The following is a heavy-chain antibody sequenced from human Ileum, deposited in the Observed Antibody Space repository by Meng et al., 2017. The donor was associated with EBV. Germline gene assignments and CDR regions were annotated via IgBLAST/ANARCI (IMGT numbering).Heavy chain of an antibody. Sequence: QINLKESGPTQVKPTQTLTLTFTFSGFSLSTGGVGVGWIRQPPGKALEWLALIYWDDDKRYSPSLKSRLTITKDTSKNQVILTMTNMDPVDTATYYCALFDKNSVPFDYWGQGTLVTVSS. CDR3: ALFDKNSVPFDY. CDR1: GFSLSTGGVG. J-gene: IGHJ4*02. D-gene: IGHD3-10*01. V-gene: IGHV2-5*02. CDR2: IYWDDDK.